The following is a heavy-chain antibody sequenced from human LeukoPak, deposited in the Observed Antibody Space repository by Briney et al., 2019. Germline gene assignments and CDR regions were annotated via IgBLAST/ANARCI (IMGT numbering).Heavy chain of an antibody. D-gene: IGHD2-2*01. CDR1: GYTFTSYY. CDR2: INPSGGST. V-gene: IGHV1-46*01. CDR3: ARDFLDCSRTSCRRPAGWFDP. J-gene: IGHJ5*02. Sequence: GASVKVSCKASGYTFTSYYMHWVRQAPGQGPEWMGIINPSGGSTRYAQKFQGRITMTRDTSTSTVYMELSSLRSEDTAIYYCARDFLDCSRTSCRRPAGWFDPWGQGTLVTVSS.